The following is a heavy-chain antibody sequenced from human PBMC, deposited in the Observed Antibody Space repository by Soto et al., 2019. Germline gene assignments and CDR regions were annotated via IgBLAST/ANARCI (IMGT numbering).Heavy chain of an antibody. CDR1: GGSFSGYY. CDR2: INHSGST. D-gene: IGHD2-15*01. V-gene: IGHV4-34*01. Sequence: QVQLQQWGAGLLKPSETLSLTCAVYGGSFSGYYWSWIRQPPGKGLEWIGEINHSGSTNYNPSLKRRVTISVDTSKNQFSLKLSSVTAADTAVYYCARAPRGYGGNTPFDYWGQGTLVTVSS. J-gene: IGHJ4*02. CDR3: ARAPRGYGGNTPFDY.